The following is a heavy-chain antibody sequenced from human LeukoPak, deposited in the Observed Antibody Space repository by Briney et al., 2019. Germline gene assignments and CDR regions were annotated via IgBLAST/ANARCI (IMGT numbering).Heavy chain of an antibody. V-gene: IGHV3-15*01. J-gene: IGHJ4*02. Sequence: GGSLRLSCAASGFTFSNAWMSWVRQAPGKGLEWVGRIKSKTDGGTTDYAAPVKGRFTISRDDSKNTPYLQMNSLKTEDTAVYYCTTGPAYSGHPGDYWGQGTLVTVSS. CDR3: TTGPAYSGHPGDY. D-gene: IGHD1-26*01. CDR1: GFTFSNAW. CDR2: IKSKTDGGTT.